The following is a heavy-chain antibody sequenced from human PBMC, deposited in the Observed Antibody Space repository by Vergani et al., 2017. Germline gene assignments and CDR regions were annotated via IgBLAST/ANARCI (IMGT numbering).Heavy chain of an antibody. D-gene: IGHD6-13*01. V-gene: IGHV4-59*11. J-gene: IGHJ5*02. Sequence: QVQLQESGPGLVKSSETLSLTCSVSFDSIRNLYCNWIRQPPGKGLEWIGSIHYSENTNYNPSLKTRVTISVDTSKNQFSLTLTSVTAADTAIYYCAGDTHSWQRADRWGQGLLVTVSS. CDR2: IHYSENT. CDR1: FDSIRNLY. CDR3: AGDTHSWQRADR.